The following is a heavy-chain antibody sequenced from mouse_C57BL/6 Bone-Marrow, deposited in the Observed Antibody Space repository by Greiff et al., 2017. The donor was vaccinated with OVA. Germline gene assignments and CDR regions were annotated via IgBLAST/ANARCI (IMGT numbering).Heavy chain of an antibody. CDR3: ARKWSNYGLFDY. J-gene: IGHJ2*01. V-gene: IGHV2-2*01. CDR1: GFSLTSYG. CDR2: IWSGGST. D-gene: IGHD2-5*01. Sequence: VHLVESGPGLVQPSQSLSITCTVSGFSLTSYGVHWVRQSPGKGLEWLGVIWSGGSTDYNAAFISRLSISKDNSKSQVFFKVNSLQADDTAIYYCARKWSNYGLFDYWGQGTTLTVSS.